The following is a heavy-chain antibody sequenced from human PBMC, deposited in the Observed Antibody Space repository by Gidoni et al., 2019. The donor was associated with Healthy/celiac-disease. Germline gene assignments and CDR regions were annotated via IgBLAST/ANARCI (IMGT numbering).Heavy chain of an antibody. V-gene: IGHV3-7*01. J-gene: IGHJ4*02. Sequence: EVQLVESGGGLVQPGGSLRPSCAASGFTFSRYWMSWVRQAPGKGLEWVANIKQDGSEKYYVDSVKGRFTISRDNAKNSLYLQMNSLRAEDTAVYYCARDGEYSSGWGRFDYWGQGTLVTVSS. CDR2: IKQDGSEK. CDR3: ARDGEYSSGWGRFDY. CDR1: GFTFSRYW. D-gene: IGHD6-19*01.